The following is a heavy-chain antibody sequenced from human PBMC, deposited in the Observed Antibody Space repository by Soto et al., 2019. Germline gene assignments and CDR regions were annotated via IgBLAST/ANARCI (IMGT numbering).Heavy chain of an antibody. Sequence: ASVKVSCKASGYTFTSYAMHWVRQAPGQRLEWMGWINAGNGNTKYSQKFQGRVTITRDTSASTAYMELSSLRSEDTAVYYCARAIVVVITDSHFDYWGQGTLVTVSS. CDR3: ARAIVVVITDSHFDY. J-gene: IGHJ4*02. CDR2: INAGNGNT. D-gene: IGHD3-22*01. V-gene: IGHV1-3*01. CDR1: GYTFTSYA.